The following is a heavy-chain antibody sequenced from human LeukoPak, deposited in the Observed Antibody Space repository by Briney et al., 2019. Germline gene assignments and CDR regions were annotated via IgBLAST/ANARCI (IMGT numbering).Heavy chain of an antibody. V-gene: IGHV3-48*01. J-gene: IGHJ4*02. D-gene: IGHD3-22*01. CDR2: ISSSSTTI. CDR3: ARSYYDSSGYYLSYFDY. Sequence: GGSLRLSCAASGFTFSSCSMNWVRQAPGKGLDWVSYISSSSTTIYYADSVKGRFTISRDNAKNSLYLQMNSLRAEDTAVYYCARSYYDSSGYYLSYFDYWGQGTLVTVSS. CDR1: GFTFSSCS.